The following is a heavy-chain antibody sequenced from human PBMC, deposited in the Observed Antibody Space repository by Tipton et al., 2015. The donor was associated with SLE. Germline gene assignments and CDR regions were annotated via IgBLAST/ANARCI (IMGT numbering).Heavy chain of an antibody. CDR3: ARDRAAAAKGYYYYGMDV. CDR1: GYSISISSGYY. J-gene: IGHJ6*02. V-gene: IGHV4-38-2*02. CDR2: VYHSGST. Sequence: TLSLTCAVSGYSISISSGYYWGWIRQPPGKGLEWIGSVYHSGSTYYNPSLKSRVTISVDTSKNQFSLKLSSVTAADTAVYYCARDRAAAAKGYYYYGMDVWGQGTTVTVSS. D-gene: IGHD6-13*01.